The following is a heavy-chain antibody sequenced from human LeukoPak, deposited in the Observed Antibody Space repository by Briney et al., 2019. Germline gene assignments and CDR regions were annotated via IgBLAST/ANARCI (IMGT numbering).Heavy chain of an antibody. D-gene: IGHD3-22*01. V-gene: IGHV4-59*01. CDR2: IYYSGST. CDR3: ARDGDSSGYYDY. CDR1: GGSISSYY. Sequence: SETLSLTCTVSGGSISSYYWSWLRQPPGKGLEWIGYIYYSGSTNYNPSLKSRVTISVDTSKNQFSLKLSSVTAADTAVYYCARDGDSSGYYDYWGQGTLVTVSS. J-gene: IGHJ4*02.